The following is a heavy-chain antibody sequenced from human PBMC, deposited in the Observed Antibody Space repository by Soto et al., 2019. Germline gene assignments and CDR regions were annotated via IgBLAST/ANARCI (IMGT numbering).Heavy chain of an antibody. Sequence: HVQLVQSGAEVKKPGASVKVSFRPSGYTFTAYYIHWVRQAPGQGLEWMGWVDPNSGGTREAQNFQGRVTMTRDPSTSTVYMELNWLRSDDPALYYCARDNCGPLAYWGQGSLVTVSS. J-gene: IGHJ4*02. CDR1: GYTFTAYY. V-gene: IGHV1-2*02. D-gene: IGHD2-21*01. CDR3: ARDNCGPLAY. CDR2: VDPNSGGT.